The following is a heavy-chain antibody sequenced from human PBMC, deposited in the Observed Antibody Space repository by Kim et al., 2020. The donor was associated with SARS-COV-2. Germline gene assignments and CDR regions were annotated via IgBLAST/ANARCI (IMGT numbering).Heavy chain of an antibody. CDR1: GFTFSNAW. CDR2: IKSKTDGGTT. V-gene: IGHV3-15*01. J-gene: IGHJ6*02. CDR3: TTPGSSNYYYGMDV. Sequence: GGSLRLSCAASGFTFSNAWMSWVRQAPGKGLEWVGRIKSKTDGGTTDYAAPVKGRFTISRDDSKNTLYLQMNSLKTEDTAVYYCTTPGSSNYYYGMDVWGQGTTVTVSS. D-gene: IGHD6-6*01.